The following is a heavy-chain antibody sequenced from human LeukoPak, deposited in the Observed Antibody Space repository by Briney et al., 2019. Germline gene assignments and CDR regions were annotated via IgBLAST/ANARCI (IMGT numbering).Heavy chain of an antibody. CDR1: GGSFSGYY. J-gene: IGHJ5*02. Sequence: PSETLSLTCAVYGGSFSGYYWSWIRQPPGKGLEWIGEINHSGSTNYNPSLKSRVTISVDTSKNQFSLKLSSVTAADTAVYYCARDSTTEFDWFDPWGQGTLVTVSS. CDR3: ARDSTTEFDWFDP. V-gene: IGHV4-34*01. CDR2: INHSGST. D-gene: IGHD2/OR15-2a*01.